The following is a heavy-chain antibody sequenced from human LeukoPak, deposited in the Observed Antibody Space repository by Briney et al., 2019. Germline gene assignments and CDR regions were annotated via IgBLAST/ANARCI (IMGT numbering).Heavy chain of an antibody. CDR1: GFTFGTSG. V-gene: IGHV3-30*18. J-gene: IGHJ4*02. CDR2: LSYDGTTR. D-gene: IGHD6-19*01. Sequence: GRSLRLSCTTSGFTFGTSGMHWVRQAPGKGLEWVGVLSYDGTTRHYADSVKGRFTISGDNSKSTLYLQMNSLRVEDTALYYCVKELSSGYYRVADFWGQGTLVTVSS. CDR3: VKELSSGYYRVADF.